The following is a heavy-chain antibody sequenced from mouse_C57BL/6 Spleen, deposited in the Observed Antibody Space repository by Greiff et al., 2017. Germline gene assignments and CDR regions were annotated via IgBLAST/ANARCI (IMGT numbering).Heavy chain of an antibody. J-gene: IGHJ2*01. CDR3: ARSDYGNYFDY. V-gene: IGHV1-82*01. Sequence: VQLVESGPELVKPGASVKISCKASGYAFSSSWMNWVKQRPGKGLEWIGRIYPGDGDTNYNGKFKGKATLTADKSSSTAYTQLSSLTSEDSAVYFCARSDYGNYFDYWGQGTTLTVSS. D-gene: IGHD2-1*01. CDR2: IYPGDGDT. CDR1: GYAFSSSW.